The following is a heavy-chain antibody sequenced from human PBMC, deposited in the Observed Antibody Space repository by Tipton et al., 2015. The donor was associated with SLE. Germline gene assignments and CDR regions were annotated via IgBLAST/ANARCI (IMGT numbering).Heavy chain of an antibody. J-gene: IGHJ6*03. CDR3: AILKGRLELPGYHYYMYV. CDR1: GGSISSSSYY. CDR2: IYHSGST. Sequence: TLSLTCTVSGGSISSSSYYWGWIRQPPGKGLEWIGTIYHSGSTYYHPSLKSRVTISVDTSKNQFSLNLRSVTAADTAVYYCAILKGRLELPGYHYYMYVWGKGTTVTVSS. V-gene: IGHV4-39*01. D-gene: IGHD1-7*01.